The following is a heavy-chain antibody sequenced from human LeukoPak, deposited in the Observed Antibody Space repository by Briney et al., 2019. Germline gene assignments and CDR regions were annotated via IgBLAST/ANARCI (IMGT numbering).Heavy chain of an antibody. CDR3: AKDLHGMHSGSYYGDY. CDR1: GGSISSYY. Sequence: PSETLSLTCTVSGGSISSYYWSWVRQAPGKGLEWVSAISGSGGSTYYADSVKGRSTISRDNSKNTLYLQMNSLRAEDTAVYYCAKDLHGMHSGSYYGDYWGQGTLVTVSS. D-gene: IGHD1-26*01. V-gene: IGHV3-23*01. J-gene: IGHJ4*02. CDR2: ISGSGGST.